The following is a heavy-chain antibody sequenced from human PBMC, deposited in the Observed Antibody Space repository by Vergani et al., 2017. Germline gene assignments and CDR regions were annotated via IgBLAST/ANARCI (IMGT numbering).Heavy chain of an antibody. CDR3: ARCKYYYYSSDYYAPYDYNMDV. D-gene: IGHD3-22*01. V-gene: IGHV4-30-2*01. Sequence: QLQLQESGSGLVKPSQTLSLTCAVSGGSISSGGYSWSWIRQPPGKGLEWIGYTYHSGSTYYNPSLKSRVTISVDRSKNQFSLKLSSVTAADTAVYYCARCKYYYYSSDYYAPYDYNMDVWGKGTTVTVS. CDR2: TYHSGST. CDR1: GGSISSGGYS. J-gene: IGHJ6*03.